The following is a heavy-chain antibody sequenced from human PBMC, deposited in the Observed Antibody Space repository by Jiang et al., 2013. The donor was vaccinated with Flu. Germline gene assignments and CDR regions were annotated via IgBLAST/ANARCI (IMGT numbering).Heavy chain of an antibody. D-gene: IGHD3-22*01. J-gene: IGHJ3*02. V-gene: IGHV4-39*01. CDR1: GGSISSSSYY. Sequence: ETLSLTCTVSGGSISSSSYYWGWIRQPPGKGLEWIGSIYYSGSTYYNPSLKSRVTISVDTSKNQFSLKLSSVTAADTAVYYCARRTPKDYYDSSGYYSLPVDAFDIWGQGTMVTVSS. CDR2: IYYSGST. CDR3: ARRTPKDYYDSSGYYSLPVDAFDI.